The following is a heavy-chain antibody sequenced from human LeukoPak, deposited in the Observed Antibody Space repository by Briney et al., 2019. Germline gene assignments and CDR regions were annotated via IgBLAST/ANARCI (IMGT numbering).Heavy chain of an antibody. V-gene: IGHV4-4*07. Sequence: SETLSLTCTVSGGSISSYYWSWIRQPAGKGLEWIGRIYTSGSTNYNPSLKSRVTMSVDTSKNQFSLKLSSVTAADTAVYYCARDIRRRDEDYYYYYMDVWGKGTTVTISS. CDR3: ARDIRRRDEDYYYYYMDV. CDR2: IYTSGST. J-gene: IGHJ6*03. D-gene: IGHD2-2*02. CDR1: GGSISSYY.